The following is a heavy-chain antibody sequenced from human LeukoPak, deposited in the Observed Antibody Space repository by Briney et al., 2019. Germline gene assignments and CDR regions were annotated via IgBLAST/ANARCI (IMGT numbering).Heavy chain of an antibody. J-gene: IGHJ4*02. Sequence: GGSLRLSCAASGFTFSSYAMSWVRQAPGKGLEWVSAISGSGGSTYYADSVKGRFTISRDNSKNTLYLQMNSLRAEDTAVYYCAKDPYCSGGSCYSGYWGQGTLVIVSS. CDR2: ISGSGGST. CDR3: AKDPYCSGGSCYSGY. D-gene: IGHD2-15*01. V-gene: IGHV3-23*01. CDR1: GFTFSSYA.